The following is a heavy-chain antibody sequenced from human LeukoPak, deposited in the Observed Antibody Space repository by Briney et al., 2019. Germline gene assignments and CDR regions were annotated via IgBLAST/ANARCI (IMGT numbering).Heavy chain of an antibody. CDR3: ARGRSTENFDY. CDR2: INSNTGAT. V-gene: IGHV1-2*02. D-gene: IGHD4-17*01. J-gene: IGHJ4*02. Sequence: ASVKVSCKASGYTFTGYYFHWVRQAPGQGLEWMGWINSNTGATHYAQKFQGRVTMTRDTSISTAYMELSRLRSDDTAIYFCARGRSTENFDYWGQGTLVTVSS. CDR1: GYTFTGYY.